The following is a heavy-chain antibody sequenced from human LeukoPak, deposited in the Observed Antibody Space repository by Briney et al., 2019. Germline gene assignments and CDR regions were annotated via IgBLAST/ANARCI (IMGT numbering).Heavy chain of an antibody. D-gene: IGHD1-26*01. CDR3: ARGSIVTIGGPNDY. J-gene: IGHJ4*02. CDR2: INPNSGDT. V-gene: IGHV1-2*06. Sequence: ASVKVSCKASGYTFIGYYIHWLRQAPEQGLEWMGRINPNSGDTNYAQKFQGRVTVTRDTSITTAYMELSRLISDDTAVYFCARGSIVTIGGPNDYWGQGTLVTVSS. CDR1: GYTFIGYY.